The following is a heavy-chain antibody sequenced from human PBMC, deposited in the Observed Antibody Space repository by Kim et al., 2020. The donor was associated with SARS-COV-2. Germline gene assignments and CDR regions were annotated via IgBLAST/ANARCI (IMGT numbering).Heavy chain of an antibody. V-gene: IGHV6-1*01. CDR2: TYYRSKWNN. Sequence: SQTLSLTCVISGNSISSDNVAWAWIRQSPSRGLEWLGRTYYRSKWNNVYAASVTGRITVTPDTSKNQISLQINYVTPEDTAVYYCARGIYGSGWYALDSWGQGTPVTVSS. CDR1: GNSISSDNVA. CDR3: ARGIYGSGWYALDS. D-gene: IGHD6-19*01. J-gene: IGHJ4*02.